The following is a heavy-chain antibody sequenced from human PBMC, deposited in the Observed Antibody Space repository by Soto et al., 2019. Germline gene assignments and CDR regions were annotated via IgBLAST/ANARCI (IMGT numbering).Heavy chain of an antibody. CDR2: IKQDGSEK. J-gene: IGHJ4*02. CDR3: ARASTRHLVFIWYYFDY. D-gene: IGHD6-13*01. Sequence: PGGSLRLSCAASGFTFSSYWMSWVRQAPGKGLEWMANIKQDGSEKYYVDSVKGRFTISRDNAKNSLYLQMNSLRAEDTAVYYCARASTRHLVFIWYYFDYWGQGTLVTVSS. V-gene: IGHV3-7*01. CDR1: GFTFSSYW.